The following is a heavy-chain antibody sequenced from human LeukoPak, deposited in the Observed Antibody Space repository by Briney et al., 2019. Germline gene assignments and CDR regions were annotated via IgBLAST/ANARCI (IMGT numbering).Heavy chain of an antibody. CDR1: GGSISSSSYY. D-gene: IGHD6-25*01. V-gene: IGHV4-39*01. Sequence: SEALSLTCTVSGGSISSSSYYWGWIRQPPGKGLEWIGSIYYSGSTYYNPSLKSRVTISVDTSKNQFSLKLSSVTAADTAVYYCASARPRPDWFDPWGQGTLVTVSS. CDR2: IYYSGST. CDR3: ASARPRPDWFDP. J-gene: IGHJ5*02.